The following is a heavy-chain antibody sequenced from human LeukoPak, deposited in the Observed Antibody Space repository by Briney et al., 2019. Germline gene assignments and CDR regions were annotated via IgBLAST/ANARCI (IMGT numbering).Heavy chain of an antibody. CDR3: ATMEGRDGYNNYFDY. CDR1: GYTLTELS. D-gene: IGHD5-24*01. V-gene: IGHV1-24*01. CDR2: FDPEDGET. J-gene: IGHJ4*02. Sequence: ASVTVSCTVSGYTLTELSMHWVRQAPGKGLEWMGGFDPEDGETIYAQKFQGRVTMTEDTSTDTAYMELSSLRSEDTAVYYCATMEGRDGYNNYFDYWGQGTLVTVSS.